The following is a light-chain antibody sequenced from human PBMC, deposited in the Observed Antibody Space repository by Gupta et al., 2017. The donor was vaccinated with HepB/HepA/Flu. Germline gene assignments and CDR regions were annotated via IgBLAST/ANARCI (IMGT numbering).Light chain of an antibody. V-gene: IGKV1-5*03. CDR1: QSINNW. CDR3: QHDDSRLCI. Sequence: DIQMTHSPSTLSASVGDRVTIPCRASQSINNWLAWYQQKPGKAPKLLIYKASRLESGVPSRFSGSGSGTEFTLTISSLQPEDFANYYCQHDDSRLCIFGQGTKVEIK. J-gene: IGKJ2*04. CDR2: KAS.